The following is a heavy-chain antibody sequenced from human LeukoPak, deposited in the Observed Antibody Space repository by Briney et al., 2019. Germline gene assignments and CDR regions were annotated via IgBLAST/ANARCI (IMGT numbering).Heavy chain of an antibody. CDR2: INPSGGST. V-gene: IGHV1-46*01. Sequence: ASVKVSCKASGGTFSSYAISWVRQAPGQGLEWMGIINPSGGSTSYAQKFQGRVTMTRDTSTSTVYMELSSLRSEDTAVYYCARETWSGYTNFDYWGQGTLVTVSS. J-gene: IGHJ4*02. CDR1: GGTFSSYA. CDR3: ARETWSGYTNFDY. D-gene: IGHD3-3*01.